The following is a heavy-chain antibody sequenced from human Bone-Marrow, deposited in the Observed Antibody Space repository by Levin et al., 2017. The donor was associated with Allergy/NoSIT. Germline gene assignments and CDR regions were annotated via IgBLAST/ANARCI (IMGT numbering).Heavy chain of an antibody. CDR3: ARDKKYQLLWGPHCDY. J-gene: IGHJ4*02. V-gene: IGHV1-2*02. CDR2: INPNRGGT. Sequence: GESLKISCEASGYTFTGYSMHWVRQAPGQGLEWMGWINPNRGGTNYAQTFQGRVTMSRDTSINTAYMELSRLRSDDTAVYYCARDKKYQLLWGPHCDYRGQGTLVTVSA. CDR1: GYTFTGYS. D-gene: IGHD2-2*01.